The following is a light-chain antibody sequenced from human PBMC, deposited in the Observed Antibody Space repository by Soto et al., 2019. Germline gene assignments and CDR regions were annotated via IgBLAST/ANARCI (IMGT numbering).Light chain of an antibody. CDR2: KAS. J-gene: IGKJ1*01. V-gene: IGKV1-5*03. Sequence: IQMTQSPSTLSASVGDRVAITCRASQSISTYLAWYQQKPGKAPKLLIYKASSLESGVPSRFSGSGSGAEFTLTISSLQPDDFTPYYCQQYTTYSRTFGQGTKVDI. CDR3: QQYTTYSRT. CDR1: QSISTY.